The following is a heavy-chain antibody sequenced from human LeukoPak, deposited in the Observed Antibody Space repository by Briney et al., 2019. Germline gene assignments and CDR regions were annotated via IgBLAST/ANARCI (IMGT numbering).Heavy chain of an antibody. CDR2: SYPGDSET. CDR3: ARQGGESSSKNWFDP. D-gene: IGHD6-13*01. Sequence: GGSLKISGKGSGYSFTSYWIGGVRQMPGNGLDWMGISYPGDSETRYSPSVQGQVTNSADKSISPPYLQWTSLKASDTAMHSCARQGGESSSKNWFDPWGQGTLVTVYS. CDR1: GYSFTSYW. J-gene: IGHJ5*02. V-gene: IGHV5-51*01.